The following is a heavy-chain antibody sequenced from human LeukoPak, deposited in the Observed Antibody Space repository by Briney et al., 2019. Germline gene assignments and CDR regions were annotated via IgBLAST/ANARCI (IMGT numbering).Heavy chain of an antibody. CDR1: AYTFSNYG. D-gene: IGHD3-10*01. CDR2: ISAYNGNT. Sequence: ASVKVSCKASAYTFSNYGISWVRQAPGQGLEWMVWISAYNGNTKYAQKLQGRFTMSTDTSTSTAYMELRSLTSDDAAVYYCARDLDGSGSYYTDYWGQGTLVTVSS. V-gene: IGHV1-18*01. CDR3: ARDLDGSGSYYTDY. J-gene: IGHJ4*02.